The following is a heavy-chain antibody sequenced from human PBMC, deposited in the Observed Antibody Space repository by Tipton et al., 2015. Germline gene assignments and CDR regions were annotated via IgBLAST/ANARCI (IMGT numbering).Heavy chain of an antibody. J-gene: IGHJ4*02. V-gene: IGHV4-59*01. CDR3: ARDCGNYAFDY. D-gene: IGHD1-26*01. Sequence: PGLVKPSETLSLTCSVSGGSITNNFWTWIRQPPGKRLEWVGYVYYDGITKYNPSLRSRVSISLDTSKNQFSLRLSSVTAADTAVYYCARDCGNYAFDYWGQGTLVTVSS. CDR1: GGSITNNF. CDR2: VYYDGIT.